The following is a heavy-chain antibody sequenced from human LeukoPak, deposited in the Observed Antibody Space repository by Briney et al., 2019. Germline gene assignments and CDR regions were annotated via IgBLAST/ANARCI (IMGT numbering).Heavy chain of an antibody. CDR2: INHSGFT. J-gene: IGHJ4*02. CDR3: ARYLSGDYKPPYDS. V-gene: IGHV4-34*01. Sequence: SETLSLTCSVYGGSFSGYYCVWIRQAPEKGLEWIGEINHSGFTNYNPYLKSRVAISIDTSKNQFSLKLSSVTAADSAVYFCARYLSGDYKPPYDSWGQGTLVTVSS. CDR1: GGSFSGYY. D-gene: IGHD3-10*02.